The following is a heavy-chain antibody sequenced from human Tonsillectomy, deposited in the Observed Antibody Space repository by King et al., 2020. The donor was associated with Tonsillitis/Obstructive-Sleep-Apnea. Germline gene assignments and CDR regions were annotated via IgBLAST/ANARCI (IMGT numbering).Heavy chain of an antibody. V-gene: IGHV3-30*04. Sequence: VQLVQSGGGVVQPGRSLRLSCAASGFTFSSYAMHWVRQAPGKGREWVAVISYDGSNKYYADTVKGRFTISRDNSKNTLYLQMNSLRAEDTAVYYCARGETGDPFDYWGQGTLVTVSS. D-gene: IGHD7-27*01. CDR3: ARGETGDPFDY. CDR1: GFTFSSYA. CDR2: ISYDGSNK. J-gene: IGHJ4*02.